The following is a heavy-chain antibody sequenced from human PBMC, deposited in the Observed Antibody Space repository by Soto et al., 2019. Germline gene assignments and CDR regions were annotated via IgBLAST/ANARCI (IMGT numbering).Heavy chain of an antibody. CDR3: ARDGSATVGSGKKVPFLNYYYYGMDV. CDR2: IIPIFGTA. J-gene: IGHJ6*02. D-gene: IGHD3-10*01. V-gene: IGHV1-69*13. CDR1: GGTFSRYA. Sequence: GASVKVSCKASGGTFSRYAISWVRQAPGQGLEWMGGIIPIFGTANYAQKFQGRVTITADESTSTAYMELSSLRSEDTAVYYCARDGSATVGSGKKVPFLNYYYYGMDVWGQGTTVTVSS.